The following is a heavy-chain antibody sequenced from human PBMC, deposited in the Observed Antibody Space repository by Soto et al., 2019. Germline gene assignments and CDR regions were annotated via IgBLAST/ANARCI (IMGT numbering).Heavy chain of an antibody. D-gene: IGHD3-22*01. Sequence: GASVKVSCKVSGYTLTELSMHWVRQAPGKGLEWMGGFDPEDGETIYAQKFQGRVSMTEDTSTDTAYMELSSLRSEDTAVYYCARIRHDRSGYYSGSNGLDVWGQGTTVTVSS. CDR2: FDPEDGET. J-gene: IGHJ6*02. CDR3: ARIRHDRSGYYSGSNGLDV. V-gene: IGHV1-24*01. CDR1: GYTLTELS.